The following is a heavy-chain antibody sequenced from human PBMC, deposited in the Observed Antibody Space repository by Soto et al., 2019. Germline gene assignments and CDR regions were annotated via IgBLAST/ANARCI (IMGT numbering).Heavy chain of an antibody. CDR1: GASISNPGYS. CDR3: TRGGSGWKALNWFDP. J-gene: IGHJ5*02. V-gene: IGHV4-31*11. CDR2: NNYRGDT. Sequence: PSETLSLTCAVSGASISNPGYSWTWVRQHPGGGLEWLGSNNYRGDTHYTPSRKSRMTISLDTSKNQFSLWLTSVTAADTAVYYCTRGGSGWKALNWFDPWGQGTQVTVS. D-gene: IGHD6-19*01.